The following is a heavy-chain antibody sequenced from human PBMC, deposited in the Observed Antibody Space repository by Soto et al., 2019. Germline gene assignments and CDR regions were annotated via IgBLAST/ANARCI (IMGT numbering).Heavy chain of an antibody. V-gene: IGHV3-30-3*01. Sequence: CVASGFTLSSYVIHWVRQAPGKGLEWVALISTDGTEKHYPDSVKGRFTISRDNSKNTLYLQMNSLRAEDTAVYYCVRGNWKDGYFDYWGQGTLVTVSS. CDR1: GFTLSSYV. CDR3: VRGNWKDGYFDY. CDR2: ISTDGTEK. J-gene: IGHJ4*02. D-gene: IGHD1-1*01.